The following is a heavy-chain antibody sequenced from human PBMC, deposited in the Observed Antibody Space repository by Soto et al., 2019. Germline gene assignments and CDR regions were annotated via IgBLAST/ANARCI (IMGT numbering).Heavy chain of an antibody. CDR3: ARVIRGAYYNSPLDT. CDR1: GYTFTGYF. V-gene: IGHV1-2*02. J-gene: IGHJ5*02. CDR2: INPYSGGA. D-gene: IGHD3-10*01. Sequence: ASVKVSCKASGYTFTGYFMHWVRQAPGQGLEWMGWINPYSGGADYAQSFQGRVTMTRDTSISTVYMVLSRLRFDDTAVYYCARVIRGAYYNSPLDTWGQGTVVTVSS.